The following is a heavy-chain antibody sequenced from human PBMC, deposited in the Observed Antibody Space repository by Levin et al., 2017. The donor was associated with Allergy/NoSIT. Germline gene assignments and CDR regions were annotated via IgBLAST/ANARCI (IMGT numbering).Heavy chain of an antibody. CDR1: GYTFSAYY. CDR3: ATGVYTSSSTVCDC. V-gene: IGHV1-2*02. CDR2: INPNNGDT. D-gene: IGHD6-6*01. J-gene: IGHJ4*02. Sequence: VASVKVSCRASGYTFSAYYMHWVRQAPGQGLEWMGWINPNNGDTRYAQNFQGRVTLTRDKSITTAYMELNWLRFYDTAVYYCATGVYTSSSTVCDCWGQGTPVTVSS.